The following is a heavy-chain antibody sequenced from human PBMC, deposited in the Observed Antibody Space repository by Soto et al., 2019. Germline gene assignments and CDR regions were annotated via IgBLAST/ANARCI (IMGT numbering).Heavy chain of an antibody. Sequence: QLQLLESGSGLVKPSQTLSLTCAVSGGSISSGGYSWGWIRQPPGKGLEWIGYIYHSVSTYYNPSLKSRVTISVDRSKNQFSLRLSSVTAADTAVYYCARGPYYWGQGTLVTVSS. V-gene: IGHV4-30-2*01. J-gene: IGHJ4*02. CDR3: ARGPYY. CDR2: IYHSVST. CDR1: GGSISSGGYS.